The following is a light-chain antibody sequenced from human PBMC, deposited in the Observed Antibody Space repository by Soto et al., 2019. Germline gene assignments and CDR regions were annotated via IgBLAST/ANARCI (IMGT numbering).Light chain of an antibody. J-gene: IGKJ1*01. CDR3: QQFNNWPQT. Sequence: EIVMTQSPAALSVSPGERATLSCRASQSVSSNLAWYQQKGGQAPRLLIYGASTRATSIPARFSGSGSGTEFTLTISSLQSEDFAVYFCQQFNNWPQTFGQGTKVDIK. CDR1: QSVSSN. V-gene: IGKV3-15*01. CDR2: GAS.